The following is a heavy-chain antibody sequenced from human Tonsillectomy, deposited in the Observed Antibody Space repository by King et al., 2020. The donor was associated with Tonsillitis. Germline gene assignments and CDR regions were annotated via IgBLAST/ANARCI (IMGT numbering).Heavy chain of an antibody. CDR2: ISWNSDSI. CDR3: ARVSIAVAGSGYYYGMDV. J-gene: IGHJ6*02. V-gene: IGHV3-9*01. D-gene: IGHD6-19*01. CDR1: GFTFDDYA. Sequence: VQLVESGGGLVQPGRSLRLSCAASGFTFDDYALHWVRQAPGKGLEWVSGISWNSDSIVYADSVKGRFTISRDNAKNSLYLQMNSLRAEDTALYYCARVSIAVAGSGYYYGMDVWGQGTTVTVSS.